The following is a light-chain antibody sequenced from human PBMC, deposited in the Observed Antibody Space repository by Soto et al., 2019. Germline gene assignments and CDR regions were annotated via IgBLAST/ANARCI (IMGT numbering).Light chain of an antibody. CDR3: QQYNNWPGT. CDR2: GAS. CDR1: QSVSSK. Sequence: EIALTQSPGTLSVSPGERATLSCRASQSVSSKLAWYQQKPGQAPRLLFYGASTGATGIPARFSGSGSETEFTLSISSLQSEDFAVYYCQQYNNWPGTFGQGTKVDI. J-gene: IGKJ1*01. V-gene: IGKV3-15*01.